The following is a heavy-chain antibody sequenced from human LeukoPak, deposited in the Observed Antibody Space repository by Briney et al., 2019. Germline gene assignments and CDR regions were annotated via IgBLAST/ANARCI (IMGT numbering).Heavy chain of an antibody. CDR1: GFTFDDYA. V-gene: IGHV3-43D*03. D-gene: IGHD2-15*01. CDR3: AKGHCSGGSCYSSSDY. Sequence: GGSLRLSCAASGFTFDDYAMHWVRQAPGKGLEWVSLISWDGGSTYYADSVKGRFTISRDNSKNSLYLQMNSLGAEDTALYYCAKGHCSGGSCYSSSDYWGQGTRVTVSS. J-gene: IGHJ4*02. CDR2: ISWDGGST.